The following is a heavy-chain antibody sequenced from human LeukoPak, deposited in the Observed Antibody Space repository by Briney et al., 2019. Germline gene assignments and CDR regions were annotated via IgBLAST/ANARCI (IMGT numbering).Heavy chain of an antibody. V-gene: IGHV3-23*01. CDR1: GFTFSSYG. J-gene: IGHJ3*02. Sequence: GGSLRLSCAASGFTFSSYGMSWVRQAPGKGLEWVSAISGSGGSTYYADSVKGRFTISRDNSKNTLYLQMNSLRAEDTAVYYCAKDLIHYDILTGRIDAFDIWGQGTMVTVSS. CDR3: AKDLIHYDILTGRIDAFDI. CDR2: ISGSGGST. D-gene: IGHD3-9*01.